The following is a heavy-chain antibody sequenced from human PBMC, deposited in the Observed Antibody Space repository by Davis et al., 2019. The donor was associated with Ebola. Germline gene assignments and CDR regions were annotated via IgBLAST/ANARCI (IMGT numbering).Heavy chain of an antibody. D-gene: IGHD5-18*01. V-gene: IGHV3-74*01. Sequence: GESLKISCAASGFTFSNHWMHWVRQAPGKGLVWVSRINSDGSSTSYADSVKGRFTISRDNAKNTLYLQMNSLRAEDTAVYYCARDRVSYGYYYYGMDVWGKGTTVTVSS. J-gene: IGHJ6*04. CDR3: ARDRVSYGYYYYGMDV. CDR2: INSDGSST. CDR1: GFTFSNHW.